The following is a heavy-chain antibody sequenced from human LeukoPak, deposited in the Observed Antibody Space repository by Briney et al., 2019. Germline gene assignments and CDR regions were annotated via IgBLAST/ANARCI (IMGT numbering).Heavy chain of an antibody. CDR3: AREGRLITFGGVIADY. CDR2: INHSGST. J-gene: IGHJ4*02. CDR1: GGSFSGYY. V-gene: IGHV4-34*01. D-gene: IGHD3-16*02. Sequence: LETLSLTCAVYGGSFSGYYWSWIRQPPGKGLEWIGEINHSGSTNYNPSLKSRVTISVDTSKNQFSLKLSSVTAADTAVYYCAREGRLITFGGVIADYWGQGTLVTVSS.